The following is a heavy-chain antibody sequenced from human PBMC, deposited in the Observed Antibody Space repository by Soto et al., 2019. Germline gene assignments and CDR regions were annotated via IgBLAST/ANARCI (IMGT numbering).Heavy chain of an antibody. CDR1: GYDFNTNW. J-gene: IGHJ4*02. CDR2: IYPGDSDA. D-gene: IGHD3-9*01. Sequence: GESLKISCRGSGYDFNTNWFGWVRQLPGKGLEWMGIIYPGDSDARYSPSFQGQATISVDTSINTAFLRWNSLTASDTAMYYCARQADYNILTGYFYYFDYWGQGSLVTVSS. CDR3: ARQADYNILTGYFYYFDY. V-gene: IGHV5-51*01.